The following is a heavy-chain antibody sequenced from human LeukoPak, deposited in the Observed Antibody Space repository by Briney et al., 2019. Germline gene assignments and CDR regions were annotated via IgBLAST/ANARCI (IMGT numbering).Heavy chain of an antibody. CDR3: AAYGELRYLYHGMDV. CDR1: GYTFTGYY. V-gene: IGHV1-2*06. CDR2: INPNSGGT. D-gene: IGHD1-7*01. Sequence: ASVKVSCKASGYTFTGYYMHWVRQAPGQGLEWMGRINPNSGGTNYAQKLQGRVTMTRDTSISTAYMELSSLRSEDTAVYYCAAYGELRYLYHGMDVWGQGTTVTVSS. J-gene: IGHJ6*02.